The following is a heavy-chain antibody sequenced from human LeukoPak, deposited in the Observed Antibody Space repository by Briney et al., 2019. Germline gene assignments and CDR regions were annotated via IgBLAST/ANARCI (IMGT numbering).Heavy chain of an antibody. CDR3: ARHASQGGYGHVDY. CDR2: TYPGDSDT. J-gene: IGHJ4*02. D-gene: IGHD5-12*01. V-gene: IGHV5-51*01. Sequence: GEPLKISCKGSGYSFTSYWIGWVRQMPGKGLEWMGITYPGDSDTRYSPSLQGQVTISADKSINTAYLQWSSLKASDTAMYYCARHASQGGYGHVDYWGQGALVTVSS. CDR1: GYSFTSYW.